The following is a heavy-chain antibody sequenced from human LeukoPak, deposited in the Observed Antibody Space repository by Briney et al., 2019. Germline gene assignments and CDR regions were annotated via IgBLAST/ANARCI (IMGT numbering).Heavy chain of an antibody. CDR3: ARVYSGSRDY. Sequence: GGSLRLSCAASGFTFSSNAMSWVRQAPGKGLEWVSGISDSGGSVYYADSVKGRFTISRDDAKNSLYLQMNSLRAEDTAVYYCARVYSGSRDYWGQGTLVTVSS. V-gene: IGHV3-23*01. D-gene: IGHD1-26*01. CDR2: ISDSGGSV. CDR1: GFTFSSNA. J-gene: IGHJ4*02.